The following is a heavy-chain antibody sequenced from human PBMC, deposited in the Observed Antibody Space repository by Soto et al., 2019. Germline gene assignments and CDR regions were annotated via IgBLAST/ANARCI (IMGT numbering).Heavy chain of an antibody. V-gene: IGHV3-48*03. CDR3: ARDSYDFWSGYEDYYYYGMDV. D-gene: IGHD3-3*01. CDR1: GFTFSSYE. J-gene: IGHJ6*02. Sequence: GGSLRLSCAASGFTFSSYEMNWVRQAPGKGLEWVSYISSSGSTIYYADSVKGRFTISRDNAKNSLYLQMNSLRAEDTAVYYCARDSYDFWSGYEDYYYYGMDVWGQGTTVTVS. CDR2: ISSSGSTI.